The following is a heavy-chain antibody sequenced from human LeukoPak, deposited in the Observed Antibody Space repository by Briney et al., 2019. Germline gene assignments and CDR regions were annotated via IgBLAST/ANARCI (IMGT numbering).Heavy chain of an antibody. D-gene: IGHD3-22*01. J-gene: IGHJ4*02. CDR1: GFTFSSYW. CDR3: ARDHYSDSSGYKDFDY. V-gene: IGHV3-7*01. Sequence: PGGSLRLSCAASGFTFSSYWMSWVRQAPGKGPECVANIKQDGSEKYYVDSVKGRFTISRDNAKNSLYLQMNSLRAEDTAVYYCARDHYSDSSGYKDFDYWGQGSLVTVSS. CDR2: IKQDGSEK.